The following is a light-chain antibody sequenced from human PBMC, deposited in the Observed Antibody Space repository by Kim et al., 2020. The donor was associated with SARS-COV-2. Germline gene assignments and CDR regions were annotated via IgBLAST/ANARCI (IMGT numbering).Light chain of an antibody. J-gene: IGLJ1*01. CDR3: AAWDDSLSGHYV. CDR2: RNN. Sequence: QSVLTQPPSASGTPGQRVTISCSVSSSNIGSNYVYWYQQLPGTAPKLLIYRNNQRPSGVPDRFSGSKSGTSASLAISGLRSEDGADYYCAAWDDSLSGHYVFGTGTKVTVL. CDR1: SSNIGSNY. V-gene: IGLV1-47*01.